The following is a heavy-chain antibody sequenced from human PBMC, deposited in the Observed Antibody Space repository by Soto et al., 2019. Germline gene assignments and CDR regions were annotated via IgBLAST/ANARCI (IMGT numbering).Heavy chain of an antibody. J-gene: IGHJ4*02. Sequence: QVQLVQSGAEVKKPGSSVKVSCKASGGTFSSYAISWVRQAPGQGLEWMGGIIPIFGTANYAQKFQGRVTXXAXEXTSTAYMELSSLRSEDTAVYYCARVTGRDGYNWGDYWGQGTLVTVSS. CDR3: ARVTGRDGYNWGDY. V-gene: IGHV1-69*12. D-gene: IGHD5-12*01. CDR2: IIPIFGTA. CDR1: GGTFSSYA.